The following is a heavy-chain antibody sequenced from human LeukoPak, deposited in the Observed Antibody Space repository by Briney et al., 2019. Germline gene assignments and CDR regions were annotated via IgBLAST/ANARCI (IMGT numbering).Heavy chain of an antibody. D-gene: IGHD1-26*01. CDR3: ARGLVGATGAYYFDY. CDR2: ISSSSSYI. CDR1: GFTFSSYS. J-gene: IGHJ4*02. Sequence: GSLRLSCAAPGFTFSSYSMNWVRQAPGKGLEWVSSISSSSSYIYYADSVKGRFTISRDNAKNSLYLQMNSLRAEDTAVYYCARGLVGATGAYYFDYWGQGTLVTVSS. V-gene: IGHV3-21*01.